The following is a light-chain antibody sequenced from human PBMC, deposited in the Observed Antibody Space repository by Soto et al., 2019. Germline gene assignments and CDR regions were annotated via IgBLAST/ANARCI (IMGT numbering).Light chain of an antibody. V-gene: IGLV1-40*01. CDR2: GNR. J-gene: IGLJ3*02. CDR3: QAYDYSLTASV. Sequence: VLTQPPSVSGAPGQRVTLSCTGNSSNLGAGYDVHWYKQVPGAAPKLVIFGNRNRPSGVPERFSGSKSGTSASLAITGLQAEDEADYYCQAYDYSLTASVFGGGTKVTVL. CDR1: SSNLGAGYD.